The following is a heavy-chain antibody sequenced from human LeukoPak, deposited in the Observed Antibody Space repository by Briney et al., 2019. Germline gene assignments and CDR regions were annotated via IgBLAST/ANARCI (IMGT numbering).Heavy chain of an antibody. D-gene: IGHD5-12*01. Sequence: PSGRSLRLSCAASGFRISNSAMSCVRQAPGNGLEWVSLIVASSGSTFYADSVKGRFTISRDSSKNTLYLQMNSLRAEDMAVYYCAKGAYDYIEMGYFDYWGQGTLVTVSS. CDR2: IVASSGST. CDR3: AKGAYDYIEMGYFDY. V-gene: IGHV3-23*01. CDR1: GFRISNSA. J-gene: IGHJ4*02.